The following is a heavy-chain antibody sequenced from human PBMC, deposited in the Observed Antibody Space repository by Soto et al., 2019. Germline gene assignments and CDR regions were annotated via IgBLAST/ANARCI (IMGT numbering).Heavy chain of an antibody. CDR1: GGSLSSYD. V-gene: IGHV4-59*08. Sequence: SETMPLTNVVSGGSLSSYDWSWIRKTQGKGLVWIGYIYYSGSSYYNPSLKSRVTISVDTSKNQFSLNLISVTAADTAVYYCARHPGYYDILTGYTTYYFDYWGQGILVTVSS. J-gene: IGHJ4*02. CDR2: IYYSGSS. D-gene: IGHD3-9*01. CDR3: ARHPGYYDILTGYTTYYFDY.